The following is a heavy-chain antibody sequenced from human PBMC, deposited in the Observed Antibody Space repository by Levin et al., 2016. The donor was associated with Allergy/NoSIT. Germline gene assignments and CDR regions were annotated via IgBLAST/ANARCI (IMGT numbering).Heavy chain of an antibody. CDR2: ISAYNGNT. CDR1: GYTFTSYG. J-gene: IGHJ3*02. V-gene: IGHV1-18*01. CDR3: AADYYGSGSSSAVIDAFDI. D-gene: IGHD3-10*01. Sequence: ASVKVSCKASGYTFTSYGISWVRQAPGQGLEWMGWISAYNGNTNYAQKLQGRVTMTTDTSTSTAYMELRSLRSDDTAVYYCAADYYGSGSSSAVIDAFDIWGQGTMVTVSS.